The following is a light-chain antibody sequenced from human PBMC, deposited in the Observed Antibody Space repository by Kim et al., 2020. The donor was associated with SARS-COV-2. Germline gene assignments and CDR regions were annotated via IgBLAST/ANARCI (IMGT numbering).Light chain of an antibody. CDR1: NNGSIN. CDR2: RDT. V-gene: IGLV3-9*01. CDR3: QVWASSTVV. J-gene: IGLJ3*02. Sequence: VALGQTDRITCGGNNNGSINVHWFQQKPGQAPGVLIYRDTNRPSGIPERISGSNAGNTATLTISRAQAGDEADYYCQVWASSTVVFGGGTQLTVL.